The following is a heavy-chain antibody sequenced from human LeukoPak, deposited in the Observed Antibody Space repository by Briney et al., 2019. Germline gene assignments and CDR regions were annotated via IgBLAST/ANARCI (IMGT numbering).Heavy chain of an antibody. D-gene: IGHD3-3*01. CDR2: ISGSGGST. V-gene: IGHV3-23*01. Sequence: TGGSLRLSCAASGFTFSCYAMSWVRQPPGRGLEWGSAISGSGGSTYYADSVKGRFTISRDNSKNTLYLQMNSLRAEDTAVYYCAKDLAFGDAARVVINIDYWGQGTLVTVSS. CDR3: AKDLAFGDAARVVINIDY. J-gene: IGHJ4*02. CDR1: GFTFSCYA.